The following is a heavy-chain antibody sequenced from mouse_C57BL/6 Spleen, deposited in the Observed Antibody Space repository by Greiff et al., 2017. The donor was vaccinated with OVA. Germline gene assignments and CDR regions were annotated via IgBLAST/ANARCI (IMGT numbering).Heavy chain of an antibody. V-gene: IGHV3-6*01. CDR1: GYSITSGYY. CDR2: ISYDGSN. D-gene: IGHD2-1*01. CDR3: AREDGNYGYFDV. J-gene: IGHJ1*03. Sequence: EVQLQQSGPGLVKPSQSLSLTCSVTGYSITSGYYWNWLRQFPGNKLEWMGYISYDGSNNYNPSLKNRISITRDTSKNQFFLKLNSVTTEDTATYYCAREDGNYGYFDVWGTGTTVTVSS.